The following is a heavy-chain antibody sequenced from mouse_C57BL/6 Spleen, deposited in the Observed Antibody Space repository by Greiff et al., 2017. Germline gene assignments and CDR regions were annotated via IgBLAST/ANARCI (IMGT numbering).Heavy chain of an antibody. Sequence: QVQLQQSDAELVKPGASVKISCKVSGYTFTDHTIHWMKQRPEQGLEWIGLIYPRDGSTKYNEKFKGKATLTADKSSSTAYMQLISLTSEDSAVYFCAISTTVVTTNCYFDYWGPGTTLTVSS. CDR1: GYTFTDHT. J-gene: IGHJ2*01. V-gene: IGHV1-78*01. CDR3: AISTTVVTTNCYFDY. D-gene: IGHD1-1*01. CDR2: IYPRDGST.